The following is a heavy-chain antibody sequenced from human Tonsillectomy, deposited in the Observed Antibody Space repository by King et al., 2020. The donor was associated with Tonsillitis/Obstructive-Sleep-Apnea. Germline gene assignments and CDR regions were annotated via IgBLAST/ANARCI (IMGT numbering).Heavy chain of an antibody. D-gene: IGHD3-16*01. CDR3: ARGIMITFGGVISYYYYYDMDV. CDR2: IYYSGST. J-gene: IGHJ6*03. V-gene: IGHV4-59*01. CDR1: GGSISSYY. Sequence: VQLQESGPGLVKPSETLSLTCTVSGGSISSYYWSWIRQPPGKGLEWIGYIYYSGSTNYNPSLKSRVTISVDTSKNQFSLKLSSLTAADTAVYYCARGIMITFGGVISYYYYYDMDVWGKGTTVTVSS.